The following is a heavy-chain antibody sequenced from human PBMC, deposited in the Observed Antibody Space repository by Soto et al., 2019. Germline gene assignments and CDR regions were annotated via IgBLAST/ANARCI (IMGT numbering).Heavy chain of an antibody. D-gene: IGHD6-6*01. J-gene: IGHJ6*02. CDR1: GGTFSSYA. CDR2: IIPIFGTA. CDR3: ARLGFRHSTSPGVDV. Sequence: QVQLVQSGAEVKKPGSSVKVSCKASGGTFSSYAICWVRQAPGQGLEWMGGIIPIFGTANYAQKFQGRVTIAADESTSTAYMELSSLRSEDTAVYYCARLGFRHSTSPGVDVWGQGTTVTVSS. V-gene: IGHV1-69*01.